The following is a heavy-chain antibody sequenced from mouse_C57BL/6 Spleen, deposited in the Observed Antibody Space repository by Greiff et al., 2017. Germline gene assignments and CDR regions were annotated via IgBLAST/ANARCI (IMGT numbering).Heavy chain of an antibody. Sequence: VQLQQSGAELVRPGASVTLSCKASGYTFTDYEMHWVKQTPVHGLEWIGAIDPETGGTAYTQKFKGKAILTADKSSSTAYMELRSLTSEDSAVYYCTRGGCYYGGDMDYWGQGTSVTVSS. CDR1: GYTFTDYE. CDR3: TRGGCYYGGDMDY. J-gene: IGHJ4*01. CDR2: IDPETGGT. D-gene: IGHD1-1*01. V-gene: IGHV1-15*01.